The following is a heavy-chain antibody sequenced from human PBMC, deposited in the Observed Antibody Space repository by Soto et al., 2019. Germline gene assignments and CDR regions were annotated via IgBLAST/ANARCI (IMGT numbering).Heavy chain of an antibody. CDR3: ARDWGEKAYYYDSGWDAFDI. CDR2: IYTSGST. D-gene: IGHD3-22*01. V-gene: IGHV4-4*07. Sequence: SETLSLTCTVSGGSISSYYWSWIRQPAGKGLEWIGRIYTSGSTNCNPSLKSRVTMSVDTSKNQFSMKLSSVTAADTAVYYCARDWGEKAYYYDSGWDAFDIWGQGTMVS. CDR1: GGSISSYY. J-gene: IGHJ3*02.